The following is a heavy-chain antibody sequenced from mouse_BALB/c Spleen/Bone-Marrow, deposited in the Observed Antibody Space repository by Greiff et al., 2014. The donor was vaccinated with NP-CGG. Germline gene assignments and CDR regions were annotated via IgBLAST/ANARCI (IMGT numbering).Heavy chain of an antibody. Sequence: VKLQESGPGLVAPSQSLSITCTVSGFSLTSYGVHWVRQPPGKGLERLGVIWAGGSTNYNSALMSRLSISKDNSKSQVFLKMNSLQTDDTAMYYCASMITTAWFAYWGQGTLVTVSA. V-gene: IGHV2-9*02. CDR1: GFSLTSYG. J-gene: IGHJ3*01. CDR2: IWAGGST. D-gene: IGHD2-4*01. CDR3: ASMITTAWFAY.